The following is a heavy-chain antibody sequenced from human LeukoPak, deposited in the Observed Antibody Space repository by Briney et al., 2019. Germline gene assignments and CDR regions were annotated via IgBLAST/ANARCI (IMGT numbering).Heavy chain of an antibody. Sequence: ASVKVSCKASGYTFTGYGISWVRQAPGQGLEWMGWISAYNGNTNYAQKLQGRVTMTTDTSTSTAYMELRSLRSDDTAVYYSARAAYYYDSSPNCFDPWGQGTLVTVSS. CDR2: ISAYNGNT. D-gene: IGHD3-22*01. J-gene: IGHJ5*02. CDR1: GYTFTGYG. V-gene: IGHV1-18*01. CDR3: ARAAYYYDSSPNCFDP.